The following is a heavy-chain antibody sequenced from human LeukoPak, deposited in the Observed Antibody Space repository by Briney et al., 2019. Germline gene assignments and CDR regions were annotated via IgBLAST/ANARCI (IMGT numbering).Heavy chain of an antibody. CDR3: ARDEGGYSYGRVDY. D-gene: IGHD5-18*01. Sequence: ASVKVSCKASGGTFSSYAISWVRQAPGQGLEWMGRIIPIFGTANCAQKFQGRVTITTDESTSTAYMELSSLRSEDTAVYYCARDEGGYSYGRVDYWGQGTLVTVSS. V-gene: IGHV1-69*05. J-gene: IGHJ4*02. CDR1: GGTFSSYA. CDR2: IIPIFGTA.